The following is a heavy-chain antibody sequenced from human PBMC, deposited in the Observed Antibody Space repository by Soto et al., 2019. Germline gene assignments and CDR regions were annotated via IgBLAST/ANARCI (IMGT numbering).Heavy chain of an antibody. CDR2: INAGNGNT. D-gene: IGHD1-26*01. J-gene: IGHJ4*02. V-gene: IGHV1-3*01. CDR3: ASGSYFGRY. CDR1: GYTFTSYA. Sequence: QVQLVQSGAEVKKPGASVKVSCKASGYTFTSYAMHWVRQAPGQRLEWMGWINAGNGNTKYSQKFQGRVTITRDTSESTAYMELSSLRSEDTAVYYCASGSYFGRYWGQGTLVTVSS.